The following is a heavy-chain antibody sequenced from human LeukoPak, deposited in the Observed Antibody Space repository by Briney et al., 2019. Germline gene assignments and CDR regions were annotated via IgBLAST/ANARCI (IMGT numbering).Heavy chain of an antibody. J-gene: IGHJ4*01. CDR3: ARHELRRSSGWLSLGYFDY. Sequence: PSETLSLTCTVSGGSITGNSYYWGWIRQPPGKGLEWIGTIYYSGTTYYNPSLESRLTISVDTSKNQFSLNLTSVTAADTAVYYCARHELRRSSGWLSLGYFDYWGQGTLVTVSS. V-gene: IGHV4-39*01. CDR1: GGSITGNSYY. CDR2: IYYSGTT. D-gene: IGHD6-19*01.